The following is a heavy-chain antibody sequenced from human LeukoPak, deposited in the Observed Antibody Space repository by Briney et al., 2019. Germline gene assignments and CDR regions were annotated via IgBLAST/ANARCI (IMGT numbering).Heavy chain of an antibody. D-gene: IGHD4-23*01. Sequence: SETLSLTCTVSGGSISSYYWSWIRQPPGKGLEWIGYIYYSGSTNYNPSLKSRVTISVDTSKNQFSLKLSSVTAADTAVYYCARNLYYGGLGFDPWGQGTLVTVSS. V-gene: IGHV4-59*08. CDR1: GGSISSYY. J-gene: IGHJ5*02. CDR2: IYYSGST. CDR3: ARNLYYGGLGFDP.